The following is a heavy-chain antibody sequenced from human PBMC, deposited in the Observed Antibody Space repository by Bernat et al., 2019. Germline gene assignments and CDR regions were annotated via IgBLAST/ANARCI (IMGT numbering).Heavy chain of an antibody. CDR3: TSHSASTGGMDV. J-gene: IGHJ6*02. CDR1: GYSISTSNYY. D-gene: IGHD1-26*01. CDR2: IYFTGIA. V-gene: IGHV4-39*01. Sequence: QQQLQESGPGLVKPSETLSLTCTVSGYSISTSNYYWAWVRQPPGKGLEWIGTIYFTGIAYYSPSFKSQVTISIDTSKNQYSLNLHSVTAADTAVYYCTSHSASTGGMDVWGPGATVTVSS.